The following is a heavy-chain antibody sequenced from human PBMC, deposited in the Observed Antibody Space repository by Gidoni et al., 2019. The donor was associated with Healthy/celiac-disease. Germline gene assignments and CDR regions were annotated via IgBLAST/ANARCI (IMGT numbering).Heavy chain of an antibody. V-gene: IGHV3-48*03. CDR2: ISSSGSTI. CDR3: ARVAMGMYCSSTSCYYYYYMDV. J-gene: IGHJ6*03. CDR1: GFTFSSYE. D-gene: IGHD2-2*01. Sequence: EVQLVESGGGLVQPGGSLRLSCAASGFTFSSYEMNWVRQAPGTGLEWVSYISSSGSTIYYADSVKGRFTISRDNAKNSLYLQMNSLRAEDTAVYYCARVAMGMYCSSTSCYYYYYMDVWGKGTTVTVSS.